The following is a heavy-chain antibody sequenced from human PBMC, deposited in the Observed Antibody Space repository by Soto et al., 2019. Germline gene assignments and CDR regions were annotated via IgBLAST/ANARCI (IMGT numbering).Heavy chain of an antibody. D-gene: IGHD6-19*01. V-gene: IGHV1-3*01. J-gene: IGHJ6*02. CDR2: INAANGNT. Sequence: GSGKGSCKASGFTFTKKAINWGGQAPGQKGEWMGWINAANGNTKYSQKFQGRVTMTEDTSTDTAYMELSSLRSEDTAVYYCATLGIAVAGTSEYYYYGMDVWGQGTTVTVSS. CDR1: GFTFTKKA. CDR3: ATLGIAVAGTSEYYYYGMDV.